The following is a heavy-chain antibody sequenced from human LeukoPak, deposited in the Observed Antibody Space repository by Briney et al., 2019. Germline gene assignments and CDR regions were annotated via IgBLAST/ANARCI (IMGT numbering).Heavy chain of an antibody. V-gene: IGHV4-31*03. J-gene: IGHJ4*02. CDR3: ARHGTISSESYFDY. CDR2: IYYSGTT. Sequence: PSETLSLTCTVSGGSISGSDYNWNWIRQRPGKGLEWIGYIYYSGTTYYNPSLKSRVIISIDTSKNQFSLKLSSVTAADTAVYYCARHGTISSESYFDYWGQGALVTVSS. CDR1: GGSISGSDYN. D-gene: IGHD1-14*01.